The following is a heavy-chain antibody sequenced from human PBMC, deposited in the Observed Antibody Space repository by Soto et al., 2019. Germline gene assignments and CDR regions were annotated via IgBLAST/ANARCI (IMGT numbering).Heavy chain of an antibody. CDR3: ARDCGGGICEPDY. Sequence: QVQLVESGGDVVQPGRSLRLSCAASGFSFSTYGMHWVRQAPGKGLEWVAVIWNDGSSKYYADSVKGRFTISRDNSKNTVYLQMNSLRAEDTAVYYCARDCGGGICEPDYWGQGTLVTVSS. CDR1: GFSFSTYG. D-gene: IGHD2-15*01. V-gene: IGHV3-33*01. CDR2: IWNDGSSK. J-gene: IGHJ4*02.